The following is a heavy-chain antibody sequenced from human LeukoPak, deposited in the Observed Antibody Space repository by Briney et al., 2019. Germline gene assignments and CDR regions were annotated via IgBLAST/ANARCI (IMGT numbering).Heavy chain of an antibody. V-gene: IGHV1-69*13. Sequence: GASVKVSCKASGGTFSSYAISWVRQAPGQGLEWMGGIIPIFGTANYAQKFQGRVTITADESTSTAYMELSSLRSEDTAVYYCARGEGRAYCGGDCYLMCWGQGTLVTVSS. D-gene: IGHD2-21*02. CDR1: GGTFSSYA. CDR3: ARGEGRAYCGGDCYLMC. CDR2: IIPIFGTA. J-gene: IGHJ4*02.